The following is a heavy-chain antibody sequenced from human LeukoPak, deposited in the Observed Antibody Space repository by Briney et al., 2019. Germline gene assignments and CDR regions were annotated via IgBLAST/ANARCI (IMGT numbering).Heavy chain of an antibody. CDR1: GGSLSGYY. Sequence: PSGTLSLTCAVYGGSLSGYYWSWIRQPPGKGLEWIGEINHSGSTNYNPSLKSRVTISLDTSKNQFSLKLSSVTAADTAVYYCARGGRRWLQPNNWFDPWGQGTLVTVSS. J-gene: IGHJ5*02. V-gene: IGHV4-34*01. CDR3: ARGGRRWLQPNNWFDP. CDR2: INHSGST. D-gene: IGHD5-24*01.